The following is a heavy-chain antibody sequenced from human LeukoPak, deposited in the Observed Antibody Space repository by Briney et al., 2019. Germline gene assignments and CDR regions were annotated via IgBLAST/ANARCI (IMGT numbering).Heavy chain of an antibody. J-gene: IGHJ4*02. V-gene: IGHV4-34*01. CDR1: GGSFSGFY. CDR2: INHSGNT. CDR3: ARGYCTNAVCSLGPTQA. D-gene: IGHD2-8*01. Sequence: PSETLSLTCAVYGGSFSGFYWSWIRQPPGKGLEWIGEINHSGNTNYNPFLKSRVTISVDTSKNQFSLKLSSVTAADTAVYYCARGYCTNAVCSLGPTQAWGQGTLVTVSS.